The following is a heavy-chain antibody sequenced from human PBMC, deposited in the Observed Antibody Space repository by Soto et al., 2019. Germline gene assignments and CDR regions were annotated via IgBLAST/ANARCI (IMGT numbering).Heavy chain of an antibody. V-gene: IGHV3-48*01. Sequence: PGGSLRLSCAASGFTFSSYSMNWVRQAPGKGLEWVSCISSSSSTIYYADSVKGRFTISRDNAKNSLYLQMNSLRVEDTAVYYCAKGTSKLDYWGQGTLVTVSS. J-gene: IGHJ4*02. CDR3: AKGTSKLDY. CDR1: GFTFSSYS. CDR2: ISSSSSTI.